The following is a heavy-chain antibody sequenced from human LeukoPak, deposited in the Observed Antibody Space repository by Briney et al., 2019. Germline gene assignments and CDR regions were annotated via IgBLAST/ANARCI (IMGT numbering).Heavy chain of an antibody. J-gene: IGHJ4*02. CDR2: INPNSGGT. CDR1: GYTFTGYY. V-gene: IGHV1-2*02. Sequence: VASVTVSCKASGYTFTGYYMHWVRQAPGQGLEWMGWINPNSGGTNYAQKFQGRVTMTRDTSISTAYMELSRLRSDDTAVYYCARDSSGWYYFDYWGQGTLVTVSS. CDR3: ARDSSGWYYFDY. D-gene: IGHD6-19*01.